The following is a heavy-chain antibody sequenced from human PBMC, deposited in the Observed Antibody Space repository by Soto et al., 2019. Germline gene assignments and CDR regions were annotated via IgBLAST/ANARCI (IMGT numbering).Heavy chain of an antibody. CDR2: IYYSGSI. D-gene: IGHD2-8*01. CDR3: VRRPPSSNPFAF. J-gene: IGHJ4*01. Sequence: LRPYYWSGWRQPLGKGLEWIGHIYYSGSINYNPSLKSRVTISVDKSKNQFSLKLSSVTAADTAFYYFVRRPPSSNPFAFWG. CDR1: LRPYY. V-gene: IGHV4-59*01.